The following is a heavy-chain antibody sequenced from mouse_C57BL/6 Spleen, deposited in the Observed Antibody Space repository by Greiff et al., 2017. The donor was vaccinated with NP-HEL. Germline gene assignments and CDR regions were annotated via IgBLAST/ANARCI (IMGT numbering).Heavy chain of an antibody. CDR3: ARDYGSRGDY. CDR2: ISSGSSTI. J-gene: IGHJ2*01. V-gene: IGHV5-17*01. Sequence: EVKLMESGGGLVKPGGSLKLSCAASGFTFSDYGMHWVRQAPEKGLEWVAYISSGSSTIYYADTVKGRFTISRDNAKNTLFLQMTSLRSEDTAMYYCARDYGSRGDYWGQGTTLTVSS. CDR1: GFTFSDYG. D-gene: IGHD1-1*01.